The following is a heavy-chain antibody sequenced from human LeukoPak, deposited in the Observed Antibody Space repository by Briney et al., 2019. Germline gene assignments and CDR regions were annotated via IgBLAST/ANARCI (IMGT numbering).Heavy chain of an antibody. V-gene: IGHV3-23*01. Sequence: RPGGSLRLSCVASGFTFSSYGMSWVRQAPGKGLEWVSAISGSGGSTYYADSVKGRFTISRDNSKNTLYLQMNSLRAEDTAVYYCAKEHYYGSGSYLDAWGQGTLVTVSS. CDR3: AKEHYYGSGSYLDA. CDR2: ISGSGGST. J-gene: IGHJ5*02. CDR1: GFTFSSYG. D-gene: IGHD3-10*01.